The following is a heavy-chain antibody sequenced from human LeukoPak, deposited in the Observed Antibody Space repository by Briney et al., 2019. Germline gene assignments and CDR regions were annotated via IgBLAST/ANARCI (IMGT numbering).Heavy chain of an antibody. D-gene: IGHD5-12*01. J-gene: IGHJ6*02. CDR2: IYSGGST. Sequence: PGGSLRLSCAASGFTVSSNYMSWVRQAPGKGLEWVSVIYSGGSTYYADSVKGRFTISRDNSKNTLYLQMNSLRAEDTAVYYCARARMVATYYYGMDVWGQGTTVTVSS. V-gene: IGHV3-53*01. CDR3: ARARMVATYYYGMDV. CDR1: GFTVSSNY.